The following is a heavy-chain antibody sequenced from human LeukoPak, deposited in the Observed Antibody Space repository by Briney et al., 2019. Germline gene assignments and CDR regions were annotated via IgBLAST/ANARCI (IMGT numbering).Heavy chain of an antibody. Sequence: GASVKVSCKASGYTFTSYGIGWVRQAPGQGLEWMGWISAYNGNTNYAQKLQGRVTMTTDTSTSTAYMELRSLRSDDTAVYYCARDGKWELHFSKFDYWGQGTLVTVSS. V-gene: IGHV1-18*01. CDR1: GYTFTSYG. D-gene: IGHD1-26*01. J-gene: IGHJ4*02. CDR2: ISAYNGNT. CDR3: ARDGKWELHFSKFDY.